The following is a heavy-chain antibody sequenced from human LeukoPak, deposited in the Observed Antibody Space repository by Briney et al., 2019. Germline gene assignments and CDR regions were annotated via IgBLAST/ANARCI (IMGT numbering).Heavy chain of an antibody. J-gene: IGHJ4*02. CDR2: ISGNGKTT. Sequence: PGGSLRLSCAASGFTFNSYAMSWVRQAPGKGLEWVSAISGNGKTTYYADSVKGQFTISRDNSKNTLYLQMNSLRAEDTAVYYCARLDIVATIASYYFDYWGQGTLVTVSS. V-gene: IGHV3-23*01. CDR1: GFTFNSYA. D-gene: IGHD5-12*01. CDR3: ARLDIVATIASYYFDY.